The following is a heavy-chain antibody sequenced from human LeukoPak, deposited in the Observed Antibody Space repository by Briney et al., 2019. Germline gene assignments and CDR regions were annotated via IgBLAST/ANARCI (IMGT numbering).Heavy chain of an antibody. Sequence: PGGSLRLSCAASGLTFGSYWMSWVRQAPGKGXXXVANIKQDGSEKYYVDSVKGRFTISRDNAKNSLYLQMNSLRAEDTAVYYCARIAAAGMDYWGQGTLVTVSS. CDR2: IKQDGSEK. D-gene: IGHD6-13*01. CDR3: ARIAAAGMDY. CDR1: GLTFGSYW. V-gene: IGHV3-7*03. J-gene: IGHJ4*02.